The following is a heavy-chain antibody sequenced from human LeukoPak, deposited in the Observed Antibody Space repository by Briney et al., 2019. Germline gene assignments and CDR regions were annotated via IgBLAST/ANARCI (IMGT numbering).Heavy chain of an antibody. CDR2: INHSGST. Sequence: SETLSLTCAVYGGSYSGYYWSWIRQPPGKGLEWIGEINHSGSTNYNPSLKSRVTISVDTSKNQFSLKLSSVTAADTAVYYCARETPEYYDILTGYFRDDAFDIWGQGTMVTVSS. J-gene: IGHJ3*02. V-gene: IGHV4-34*01. D-gene: IGHD3-9*01. CDR3: ARETPEYYDILTGYFRDDAFDI. CDR1: GGSYSGYY.